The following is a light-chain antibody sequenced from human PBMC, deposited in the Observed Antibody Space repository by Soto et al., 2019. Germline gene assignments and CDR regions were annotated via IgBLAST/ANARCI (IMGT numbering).Light chain of an antibody. J-gene: IGKJ4*01. V-gene: IGKV1-5*03. CDR3: QQYNSDSA. CDR1: QSFSRR. CDR2: KAS. Sequence: DIQMTQAASTLSASVGDRVTITYRARQSFSRRLAWYQQKPGKAPKLLIYKASSLESGVPSRFSGSESGTEFTLTISSLQPDDFATDYCQQYNSDSAFGGGTKVEIK.